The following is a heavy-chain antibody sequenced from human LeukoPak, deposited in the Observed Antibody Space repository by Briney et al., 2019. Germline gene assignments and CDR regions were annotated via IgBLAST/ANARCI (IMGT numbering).Heavy chain of an antibody. CDR1: GYSFTSYW. Sequence: GESLKISCKGSGYSFTSYWIGWVRQMPGKGLEWMGIIYPGDSDTRYSPSFRGQVTISADKSISTAYLQWSSLKASDTAMYYCARQGRTYCSSTSCPPAFDIWGQGTMVTVSS. CDR3: ARQGRTYCSSTSCPPAFDI. CDR2: IYPGDSDT. D-gene: IGHD2-2*01. J-gene: IGHJ3*02. V-gene: IGHV5-51*01.